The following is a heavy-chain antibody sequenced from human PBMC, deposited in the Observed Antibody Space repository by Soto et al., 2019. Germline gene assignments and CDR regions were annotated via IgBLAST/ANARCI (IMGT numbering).Heavy chain of an antibody. Sequence: SETLSLTCAVYGGSFSGYYWSWIRQPPGKGLEWIGEINHSGSTNYNPSLKSRVTISVDTSKNQFSLKLSSVTAADTAVYYCARGRGRDIVVVVAATRSPHFDYWGQGTLVTVSS. J-gene: IGHJ4*02. CDR1: GGSFSGYY. D-gene: IGHD2-15*01. V-gene: IGHV4-34*01. CDR2: INHSGST. CDR3: ARGRGRDIVVVVAATRSPHFDY.